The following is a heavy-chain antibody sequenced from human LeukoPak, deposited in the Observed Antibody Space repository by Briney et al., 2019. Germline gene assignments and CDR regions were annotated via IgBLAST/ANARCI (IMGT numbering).Heavy chain of an antibody. Sequence: GRSLRLSCAASGFTFSDYYMSWIRQAPGKGLEWVSYISSSSSYTNYADSVKGRFTISRDNAKNSLYLQMNSLRAEDAAVYYCARDHGGSGYYFDYWGQGTLVTVSS. CDR2: ISSSSSYT. J-gene: IGHJ4*02. CDR1: GFTFSDYY. CDR3: ARDHGGSGYYFDY. V-gene: IGHV3-11*06. D-gene: IGHD3-10*01.